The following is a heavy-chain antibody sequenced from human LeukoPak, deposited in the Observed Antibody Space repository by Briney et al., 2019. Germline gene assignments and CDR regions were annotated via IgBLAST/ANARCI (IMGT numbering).Heavy chain of an antibody. D-gene: IGHD2-8*02. J-gene: IGHJ3*01. CDR3: AISGEQSTGHYDSLHF. CDR1: VYTLAGRH. CDR2: INPKSGAT. V-gene: IGHV1-2*02. Sequence: ASVKVSCKASVYTLAGRHIDWVRHAPGQGPEWMGWINPKSGATDSAQQFQGRLTMARDTSIGTASMDLSGLRLDDTDIYYCAISGEQSTGHYDSLHFWGQGTMVTVSS.